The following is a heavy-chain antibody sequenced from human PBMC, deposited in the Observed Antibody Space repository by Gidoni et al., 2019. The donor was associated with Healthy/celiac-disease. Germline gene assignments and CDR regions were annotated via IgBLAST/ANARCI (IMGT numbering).Heavy chain of an antibody. Sequence: QVQLVQSGAEVKKPGASVKVSCKVSGYTLTELSMHWVLQAPGKGLEWMGGFDPEDGETIYAQKCQGRVTMTEDTSTDTAYMELSSLRSEDTAVYYCATRQPGIVVVVAAPDFDVWGQGTTVTVSS. D-gene: IGHD2-15*01. J-gene: IGHJ6*02. V-gene: IGHV1-24*01. CDR3: ATRQPGIVVVVAAPDFDV. CDR2: FDPEDGET. CDR1: GYTLTELS.